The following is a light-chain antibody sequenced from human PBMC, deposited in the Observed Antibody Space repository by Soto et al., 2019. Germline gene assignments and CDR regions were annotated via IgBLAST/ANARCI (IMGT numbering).Light chain of an antibody. CDR1: QSVSSN. CDR2: GAS. CDR3: HQYTNWPYT. V-gene: IGKV3-15*01. Sequence: EIVMTQSPATLSVSPGEGATLSCRASQSVSSNLAWYQQKPGQAPRLLIYGASTRATGIPARFSGSGSGTEFTLSISGLQSEDFAVFYCHQYTNWPYTFGQGTKLESK. J-gene: IGKJ2*01.